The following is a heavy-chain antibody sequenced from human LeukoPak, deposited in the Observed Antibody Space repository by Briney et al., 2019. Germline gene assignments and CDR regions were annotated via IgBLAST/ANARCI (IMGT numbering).Heavy chain of an antibody. Sequence: SVKVSCKASGGTFSSYAISWVRQAPGQGLEWMGGIIPIFGTANYAQKFQGRVTITADESTSTAYMELSSLRSEDTAVYYCARDRMALGARRAFDYWGQGTPVTVSS. CDR3: ARDRMALGARRAFDY. V-gene: IGHV1-69*13. J-gene: IGHJ4*02. CDR1: GGTFSSYA. CDR2: IIPIFGTA. D-gene: IGHD1-26*01.